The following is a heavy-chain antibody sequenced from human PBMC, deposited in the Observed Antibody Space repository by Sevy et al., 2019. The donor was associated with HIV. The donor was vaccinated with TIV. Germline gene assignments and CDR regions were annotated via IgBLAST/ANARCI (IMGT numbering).Heavy chain of an antibody. CDR2: IFYSGST. D-gene: IGHD6-6*01. J-gene: IGHJ6*02. CDR3: ARDRYSSSPWDYFNALDV. CDR1: GGSISSNGYY. Sequence: LSLTCTVSGGSISSNGYYWSWIRQHPGKGLEWIGYIFYSGSTYYNPSLKSRVSISVDTSKNEFSLKLSSVTAADTAVYYCARDRYSSSPWDYFNALDVWGQGTTVTVSS. V-gene: IGHV4-31*03.